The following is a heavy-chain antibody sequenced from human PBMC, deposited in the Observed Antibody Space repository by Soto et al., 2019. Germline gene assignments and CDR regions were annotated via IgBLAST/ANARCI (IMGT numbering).Heavy chain of an antibody. CDR3: ARVPGSSSWKNYYYYYGMDV. Sequence: ASVTVSSTASGYTFTLYGMSCVRQAPGQGLEWMGWISAYNGNTNYAQKLQGRVTMTTDTSTSTAYMELRSLRSDDTAVYYCARVPGSSSWKNYYYYYGMDVWGQGTTVTVSS. V-gene: IGHV1-18*01. J-gene: IGHJ6*02. CDR1: GYTFTLYG. CDR2: ISAYNGNT. D-gene: IGHD6-13*01.